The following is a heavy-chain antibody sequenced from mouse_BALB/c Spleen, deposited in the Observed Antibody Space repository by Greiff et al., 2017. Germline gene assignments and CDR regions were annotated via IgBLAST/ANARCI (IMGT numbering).Heavy chain of an antibody. Sequence: VMLVESGPGLVAPSQSLSITCTVSGFSLTSYGVHWVRQPPGKGLEWLGVIWAGGSTNYNSALMSRLSISKDNSKSQVFLKMNSLQTDDTAMYYCARVITTLYYFDYWGQGTTLTVSS. CDR2: IWAGGST. V-gene: IGHV2-9*02. J-gene: IGHJ2*01. CDR1: GFSLTSYG. D-gene: IGHD2-4*01. CDR3: ARVITTLYYFDY.